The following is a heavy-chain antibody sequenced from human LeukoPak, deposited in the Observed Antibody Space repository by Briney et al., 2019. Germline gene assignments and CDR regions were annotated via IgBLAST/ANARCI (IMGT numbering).Heavy chain of an antibody. D-gene: IGHD5-12*01. CDR2: ISYDGSNK. CDR1: GFTFSSYA. V-gene: IGHV3-30-3*01. J-gene: IGHJ4*02. CDR3: ARDSGYPLHYFDY. Sequence: GGSLRLSCAASGFTFSSYAMHWVRQAPGKGLEWVAVISYDGSNKYYADSVKGRFTISRDNSKNTLYLQMNSLRAEDTAVYYCARDSGYPLHYFDYWGQGTLVTVSS.